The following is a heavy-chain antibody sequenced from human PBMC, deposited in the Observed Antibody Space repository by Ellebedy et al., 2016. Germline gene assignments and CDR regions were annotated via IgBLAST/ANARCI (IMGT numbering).Heavy chain of an antibody. D-gene: IGHD2/OR15-2a*01. V-gene: IGHV3-33*01. CDR2: IWYDGSNK. CDR1: GFTFSSYG. CDR3: RRGNGIYYFDY. J-gene: IGHJ4*02. Sequence: GESLKISCAASGFTFSSYGMHWVRQAPGKGLEWVAVIWYDGSNKYYADSVKGRFTISRDNSKNTLYLQMNSLRAEDTAVYCARRGNGIYYFDYWGQGTLVTVSS.